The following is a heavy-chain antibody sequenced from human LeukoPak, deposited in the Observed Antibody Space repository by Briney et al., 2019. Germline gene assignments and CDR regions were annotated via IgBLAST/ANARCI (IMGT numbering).Heavy chain of an antibody. V-gene: IGHV4-4*07. Sequence: SETLSLTCTVSGGSISSYYWSWIRQPAGKGLEWIGRIYTSGSTNYNPSLKSRVTMSVDTSKNQFSLKLSSVTAADTAVYYCAREMPPKAYCTNGVCYTGCFDYWGQGTLVTVFS. D-gene: IGHD2-8*01. CDR3: AREMPPKAYCTNGVCYTGCFDY. CDR1: GGSISSYY. CDR2: IYTSGST. J-gene: IGHJ4*02.